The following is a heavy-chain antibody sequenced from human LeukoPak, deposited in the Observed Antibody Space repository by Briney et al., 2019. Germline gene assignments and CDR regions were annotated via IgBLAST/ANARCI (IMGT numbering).Heavy chain of an antibody. Sequence: PSETLSLTCTVSGGSISSSSYYWGWIRQPPGKGLEWIGSIYYSGSTYYNPSLKSRVTISVDTSKNPFSLKLSSVTAADTAVYYCARHHRAYYYDSSGYYGSRVALDFDYWGQGTLVTVSS. CDR2: IYYSGST. J-gene: IGHJ4*02. D-gene: IGHD3-22*01. CDR3: ARHHRAYYYDSSGYYGSRVALDFDY. V-gene: IGHV4-39*01. CDR1: GGSISSSSYY.